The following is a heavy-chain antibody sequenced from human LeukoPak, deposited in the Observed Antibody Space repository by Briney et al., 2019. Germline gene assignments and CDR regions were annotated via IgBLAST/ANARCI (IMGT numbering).Heavy chain of an antibody. D-gene: IGHD4-17*01. CDR1: GYTFTSYG. Sequence: ASVKVSCKASGYTFTSYGISWVRQAPGQGLEWMGWISAYNGNTNYAQKLQGRVTMTTDKSTSTAYMELRSLRSDDTAVYYCARDKPAVTTSYYYGMDVWGKGTTVTVSS. J-gene: IGHJ6*04. CDR3: ARDKPAVTTSYYYGMDV. V-gene: IGHV1-18*04. CDR2: ISAYNGNT.